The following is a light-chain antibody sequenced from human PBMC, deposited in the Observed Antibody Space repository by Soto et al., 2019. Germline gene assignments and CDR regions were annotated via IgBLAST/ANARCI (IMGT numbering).Light chain of an antibody. CDR3: QQYGSSGT. CDR2: GAS. J-gene: IGKJ1*01. V-gene: IGKV3-20*01. Sequence: EIVLTQSPGTLSVSPGERATLSCRASQSVDSNYLAWYQQKPGQTPRLIIYGASGRADGIPHRFSGSGSGTDFTLTISRLEPEDFAVYYCQQYGSSGTFGQGTKVDIK. CDR1: QSVDSNY.